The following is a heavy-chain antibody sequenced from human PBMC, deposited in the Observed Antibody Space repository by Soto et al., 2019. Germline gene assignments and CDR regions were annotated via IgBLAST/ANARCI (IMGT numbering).Heavy chain of an antibody. CDR3: ARERRDGYKHYFDY. J-gene: IGHJ4*02. D-gene: IGHD5-12*01. CDR2: IYYSGST. Sequence: QVQLQESGPGLVKPSETLSLMCTVSGGSISSSYWSWIRQPPGKGLEWIGYIYYSGSTNYNPSPKSRLTISVDTSKNQFSLKLSSVTAADTDVYYCARERRDGYKHYFDYWGQGTLVTVSS. V-gene: IGHV4-59*01. CDR1: GGSISSSY.